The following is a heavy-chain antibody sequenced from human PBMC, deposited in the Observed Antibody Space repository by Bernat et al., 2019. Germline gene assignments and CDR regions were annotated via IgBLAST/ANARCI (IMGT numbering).Heavy chain of an antibody. V-gene: IGHV4-34*01. J-gene: IGHJ4*02. CDR2: INHSGST. D-gene: IGHD6-13*01. Sequence: QVQLQQWGAGLLKPSETLSLTCAVYGGSFSGYYWSWIRQPPGKGLEWIGEINHSGSTNYNPSLKSRVTISVDTSKNQFSLKLSSVTAADTAVYYCARGTGYSSSWYGYWGQGTLVTVSS. CDR1: GGSFSGYY. CDR3: ARGTGYSSSWYGY.